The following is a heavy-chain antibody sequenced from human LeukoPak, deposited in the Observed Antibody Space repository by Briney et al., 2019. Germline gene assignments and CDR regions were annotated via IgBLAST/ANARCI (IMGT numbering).Heavy chain of an antibody. CDR3: ARENIDDAFDI. J-gene: IGHJ3*02. V-gene: IGHV4-59*01. D-gene: IGHD2/OR15-2a*01. CDR2: IYYSGIT. CDR1: GGSISSYY. Sequence: SETLSLTCTVSGGSISSYYWSWIRQPPGKGLEWIGYIYYSGITNYNPSLKSRVTISVDTSKNQFPLKLSSVTAADTAVYYCARENIDDAFDIWGQGTMVTVSS.